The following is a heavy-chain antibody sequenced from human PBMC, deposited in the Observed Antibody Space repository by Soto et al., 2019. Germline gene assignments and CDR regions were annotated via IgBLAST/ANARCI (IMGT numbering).Heavy chain of an antibody. CDR1: GFTFSDYY. Sequence: EVQLVESGGGLVQPGGSLRLSCAASGFTFSDYYMDWVRQAPGKGLEWVGRSKNKADGYTAEYAASVKGRFTISRDGSKSSLFLQMNSLKTEDTAVYSCTVWGLANDFGAAWGQGILVAVSS. J-gene: IGHJ4*02. CDR2: SKNKADGYTA. CDR3: TVWGLANDFGAA. V-gene: IGHV3-72*01. D-gene: IGHD3-16*01.